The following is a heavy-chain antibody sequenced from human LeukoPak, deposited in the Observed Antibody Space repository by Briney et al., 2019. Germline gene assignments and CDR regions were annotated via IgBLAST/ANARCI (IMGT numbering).Heavy chain of an antibody. D-gene: IGHD7-27*01. CDR3: AKTGERDY. J-gene: IGHJ4*02. CDR1: GFTFSSYW. Sequence: GGSLRLSCAASGFTFSSYWMHWVRQAPGKGLEWVANIKQDGSEKYYVDSVRGRFTISRDNAENSLYLQMNSLRDEDTAVYYCAKTGERDYWGRGTLVTVSS. V-gene: IGHV3-7*01. CDR2: IKQDGSEK.